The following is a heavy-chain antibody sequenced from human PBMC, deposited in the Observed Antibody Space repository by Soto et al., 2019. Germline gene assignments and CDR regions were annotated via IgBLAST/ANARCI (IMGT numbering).Heavy chain of an antibody. Sequence: GGSLRLSCAASGFTFSSYAMSWVRQAPGKGLEWVSAISGSGGSTYYADSVKGRFTISRDNSKNTLYLKMNSLRAEDTAVYYCAKDRFVSDDYIWGSYPEKGHYYYMDVWGKGTTVTVSS. CDR3: AKDRFVSDDYIWGSYPEKGHYYYMDV. V-gene: IGHV3-23*01. J-gene: IGHJ6*03. CDR1: GFTFSSYA. D-gene: IGHD3-16*02. CDR2: ISGSGGST.